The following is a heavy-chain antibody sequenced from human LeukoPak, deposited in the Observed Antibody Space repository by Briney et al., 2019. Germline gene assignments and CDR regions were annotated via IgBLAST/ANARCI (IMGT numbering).Heavy chain of an antibody. CDR2: IYTSGGT. CDR1: GGSISSGSYY. V-gene: IGHV4-61*02. CDR3: ARVNYYYYYMDV. J-gene: IGHJ6*03. Sequence: SETLSLTCTVSGGSISSGSYYWSWIRQPAGKGLEWIGRIYTSGGTNYNPSLKSRVTMSVDTSKNQFSLKLSSVTAADTALYYCARVNYYYYYMDVWGKGTTVTISS.